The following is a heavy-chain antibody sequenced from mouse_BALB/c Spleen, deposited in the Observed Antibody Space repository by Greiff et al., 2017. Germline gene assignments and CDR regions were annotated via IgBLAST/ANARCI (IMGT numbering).Heavy chain of an antibody. D-gene: IGHD2-4*01. Sequence: QVQLQQSGAELARPGASVKLSCKASGYTFTSYWMQWVKQRPGQGLEWIGAIYPGDGDTRYTQKFKGKATLTADKSSSTAYMQLSSLASEDSAVYYCARDDYEGYYFDYWGQGTTLTVSS. V-gene: IGHV1-87*01. CDR2: IYPGDGDT. CDR3: ARDDYEGYYFDY. CDR1: GYTFTSYW. J-gene: IGHJ2*01.